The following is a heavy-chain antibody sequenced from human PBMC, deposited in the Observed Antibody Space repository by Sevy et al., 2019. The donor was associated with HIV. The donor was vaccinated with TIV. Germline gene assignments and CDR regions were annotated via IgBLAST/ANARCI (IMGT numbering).Heavy chain of an antibody. Sequence: GGSLRLSCAASGFTFSSYWMSWVRQAPGKGLEWVANIKQDGSEKYYVDSVKGRFTISRDNAKNSLYLQMNSLRAEDTAVYYCARVQPSSTAPYYYYGMDVWGQGTTVTVSS. CDR3: ARVQPSSTAPYYYYGMDV. J-gene: IGHJ6*02. CDR1: GFTFSSYW. CDR2: IKQDGSEK. V-gene: IGHV3-7*01. D-gene: IGHD2-2*01.